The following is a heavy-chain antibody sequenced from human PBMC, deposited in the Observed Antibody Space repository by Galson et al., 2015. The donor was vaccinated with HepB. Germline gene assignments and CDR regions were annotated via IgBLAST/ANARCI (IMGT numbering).Heavy chain of an antibody. CDR1: GGTFSSYA. D-gene: IGHD2-2*01. CDR3: ARSLIVVVPAAMGPYGMDV. J-gene: IGHJ6*02. CDR2: MNPNSGNT. Sequence: SVKVSCKASGGTFSSYAISWVRQAPGQGLEWMGWMNPNSGNTGYAQKFQGRVTMTRNTSISTAYMELSSLRSEDTAVYYCARSLIVVVPAAMGPYGMDVWGQGTTVTVSS. V-gene: IGHV1-8*02.